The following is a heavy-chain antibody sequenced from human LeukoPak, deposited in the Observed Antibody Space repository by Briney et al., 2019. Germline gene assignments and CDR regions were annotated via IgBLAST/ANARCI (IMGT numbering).Heavy chain of an antibody. J-gene: IGHJ4*02. CDR1: GFTFSSYG. V-gene: IGHV3-30*18. D-gene: IGHD3-10*01. CDR3: AKDNGSGSYYTSYFDY. CDR2: MSYDGSNK. Sequence: GGSLRLSCAASGFTFSSYGMHWVRQAPGKGLEWVAVMSYDGSNKYYADSVKGRFTISRDNSKNTLYLQMNSLRAEDTAVYYCAKDNGSGSYYTSYFDYWGQGTLVTVSS.